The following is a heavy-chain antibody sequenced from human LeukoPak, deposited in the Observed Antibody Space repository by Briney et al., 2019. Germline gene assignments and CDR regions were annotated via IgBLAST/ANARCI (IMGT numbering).Heavy chain of an antibody. CDR3: ASDEYAVPGGDY. J-gene: IGHJ4*02. D-gene: IGHD3-16*01. Sequence: GGSLRLFCAASGFTLSSYWMSWVRQAPGKGLEWVANIKQDGSEKHYVDSVKGRFTISRDNAKSSLYMQMNSLGAEDTAVYYCASDEYAVPGGDYWGQGTLVTVSS. CDR2: IKQDGSEK. V-gene: IGHV3-7*01. CDR1: GFTLSSYW.